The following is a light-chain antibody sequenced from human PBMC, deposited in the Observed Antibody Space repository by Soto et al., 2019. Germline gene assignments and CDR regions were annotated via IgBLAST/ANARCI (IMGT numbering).Light chain of an antibody. CDR3: QQYHNWPPQYT. CDR2: GAS. V-gene: IGKV3-15*01. CDR1: QTVASN. J-gene: IGKJ2*01. Sequence: EIVMTQSPASLSVSPGEGATLSCRASQTVASNLAWYQQKPGQAPRLLIHGASTRAPGVPARFSGSGSGTDFTLTISSLQSEDFGVYYCQQYHNWPPQYTFGQGTKLQIK.